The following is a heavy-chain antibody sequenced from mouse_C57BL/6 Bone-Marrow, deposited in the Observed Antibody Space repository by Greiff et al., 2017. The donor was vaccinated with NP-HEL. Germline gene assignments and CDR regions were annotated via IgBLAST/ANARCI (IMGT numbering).Heavy chain of an antibody. V-gene: IGHV2-9-1*01. Sequence: VQLVESGPGLVAPSQSLSITCTVSGYSLTSYAISWVRQPPGQGLEWLGAIWPGGGTTYNSALKSRLSISKDNSKSQGIVKMDSLQTDYTDRDYCARNSETTYYFDDWGQGTTLTVSS. CDR1: GYSLTSYA. CDR2: IWPGGGT. J-gene: IGHJ2*01. D-gene: IGHD2-13*01. CDR3: ARNSETTYYFDD.